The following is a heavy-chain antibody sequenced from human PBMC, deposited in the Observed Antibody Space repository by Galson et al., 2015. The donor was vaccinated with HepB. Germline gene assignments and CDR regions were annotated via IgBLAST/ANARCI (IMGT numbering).Heavy chain of an antibody. CDR2: IDTYKSDT. CDR1: GYTFTTYG. Sequence: SVKVSCKASGYTFTTYGVSWVRQAPGQGLEWMGWIDTYKSDTNYAQKFRGRVTMTTDTSTNTAYMELRSLTSDDTAVYYCARDPDGDYDFDYWGQGTLVTVSS. J-gene: IGHJ4*02. V-gene: IGHV1-18*01. D-gene: IGHD4-17*01. CDR3: ARDPDGDYDFDY.